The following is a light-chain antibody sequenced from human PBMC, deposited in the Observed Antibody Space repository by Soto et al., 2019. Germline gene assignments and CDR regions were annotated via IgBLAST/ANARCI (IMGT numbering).Light chain of an antibody. J-gene: IGKJ1*01. V-gene: IGKV1-13*02. Sequence: AIQLTQSPSSLSASVGDRVTITCRASQGISSYLAWYQQKPGKAPKLLIYDASSLESGVPSRFSGSGSGTEFTLTISSLQPDDIATYYCQQCHRYLTFGQGTKVDIK. CDR3: QQCHRYLT. CDR2: DAS. CDR1: QGISSY.